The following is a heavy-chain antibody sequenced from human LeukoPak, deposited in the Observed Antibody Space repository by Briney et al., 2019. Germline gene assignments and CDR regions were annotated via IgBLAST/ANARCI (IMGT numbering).Heavy chain of an antibody. V-gene: IGHV3-30*02. CDR1: GLTFSSYG. CDR3: AKGYSSYFDY. D-gene: IGHD6-13*01. CDR2: IRYDGSNK. J-gene: IGHJ4*02. Sequence: GGSLRLSCAASGLTFSSYGMHWVRQAPGKGLEWVAFIRYDGSNKYYADSVKGRFTISRDNSKNTLYLQMNSLRAEDTAVYYCAKGYSSYFDYWSQGTLVTVSS.